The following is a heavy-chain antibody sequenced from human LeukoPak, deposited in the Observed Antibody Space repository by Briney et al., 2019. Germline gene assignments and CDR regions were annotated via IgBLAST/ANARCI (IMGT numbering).Heavy chain of an antibody. V-gene: IGHV1-69*01. J-gene: IGHJ4*02. CDR1: GGTFSSYA. CDR2: IIPIFGTA. D-gene: IGHD1-14*01. CDR3: ARPSHQPDRNTMAPLGY. Sequence: ASVKVSCKASGGTFSSYAISWVRQAPGQGLEWMGGIIPIFGTANYAQKFQGRVTITADESTSTAYMELSSLRSEDTAVYYCARPSHQPDRNTMAPLGYWGQGTLVTVSS.